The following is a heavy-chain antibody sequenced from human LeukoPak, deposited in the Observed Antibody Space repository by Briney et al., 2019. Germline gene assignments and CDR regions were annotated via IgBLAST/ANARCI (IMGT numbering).Heavy chain of an antibody. CDR3: AKDSGWDWVEKGGVFDY. D-gene: IGHD3-16*01. CDR2: ISSSGSTI. Sequence: GGSLRLSCAASGFTFSSYEMNWVRQAPGKGLEWGSYISSSGSTIYYADSVKGRFTISRDNAKNSLYLQMNSLRAEDTALYYCAKDSGWDWVEKGGVFDYWGQGTLVTVSS. J-gene: IGHJ4*02. V-gene: IGHV3-48*03. CDR1: GFTFSSYE.